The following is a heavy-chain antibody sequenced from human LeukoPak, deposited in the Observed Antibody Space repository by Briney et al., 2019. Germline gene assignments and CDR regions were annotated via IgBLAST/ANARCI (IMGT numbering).Heavy chain of an antibody. CDR3: ARALSVQLERRSGSGWFDP. CDR1: GGPISSGGYY. D-gene: IGHD1-1*01. J-gene: IGHJ5*02. V-gene: IGHV4-31*03. Sequence: KTSQTLSLTCSVSGGPISSGGYYWSWIRQHPGKGLEWIGYIYYSGSTYYNPSLKSRVTISVDTSKNQFSLKLSSVTAADTAVYYCARALSVQLERRSGSGWFDPWGQGTLVTVSS. CDR2: IYYSGST.